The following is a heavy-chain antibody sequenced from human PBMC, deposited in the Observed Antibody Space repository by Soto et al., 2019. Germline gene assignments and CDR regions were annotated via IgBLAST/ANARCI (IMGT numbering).Heavy chain of an antibody. CDR2: IYPGDSDT. CDR3: ARQGEYYYYGMDV. CDR1: GYGFTSYW. J-gene: IGHJ6*02. Sequence: PGESLKISCKGSGYGFTSYWIGWVRQMPGKGLEWMGIIYPGDSDTRYSPSFQGQVTISADKSISTAYLQWSSLKASNTAMYYCARQGEYYYYGMDVWGQGTTVTVSS. D-gene: IGHD3-16*01. V-gene: IGHV5-51*01.